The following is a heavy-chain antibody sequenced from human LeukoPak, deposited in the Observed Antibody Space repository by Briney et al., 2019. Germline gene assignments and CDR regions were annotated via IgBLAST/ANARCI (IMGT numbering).Heavy chain of an antibody. D-gene: IGHD6-19*01. CDR2: LSGGSSAT. Sequence: GGSLRLSCVASGFTFSNYAMSWVRQTPGKGLEWVSTLSGGSSATNYADSVKGRFTISRDNSKNTLYLQMSSLRDEDTAVYYCAKDRDTSSARAGSAFDCWGQGTLVTVSS. J-gene: IGHJ4*02. CDR1: GFTFSNYA. V-gene: IGHV3-23*01. CDR3: AKDRDTSSARAGSAFDC.